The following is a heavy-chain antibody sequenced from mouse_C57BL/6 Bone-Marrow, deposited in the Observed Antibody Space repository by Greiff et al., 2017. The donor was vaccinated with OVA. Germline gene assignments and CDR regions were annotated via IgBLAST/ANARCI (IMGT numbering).Heavy chain of an antibody. CDR3: ARTGSSYEGFAY. CDR1: GYTFTDYN. D-gene: IGHD1-1*01. J-gene: IGHJ3*01. V-gene: IGHV1-22*01. CDR2: INPNNGGT. Sequence: VQLKQSGPELVKPGASVKMSCKASGYTFTDYNMHWVKQSHGKSLEWIGYINPNNGGTSYNQKFKGKATLTVNKSSSTAYMELRSLTSEDSAVYYCARTGSSYEGFAYWGQGTLVTVSA.